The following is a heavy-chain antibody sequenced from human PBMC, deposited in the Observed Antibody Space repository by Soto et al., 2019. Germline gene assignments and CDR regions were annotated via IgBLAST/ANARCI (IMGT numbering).Heavy chain of an antibody. CDR2: INAGNGNT. V-gene: IGHV1-3*01. CDR3: AIDLQADY. Sequence: QVQLVQSGAEVKKPGASVKVSCKASGYTFTSYAMHWVRQAPGQRLEWMGWINAGNGNTKYSQKFQGRVTITRETSANRAYMELSSLRSEDTAVYYWAIDLQADYWGQGTLVTVSS. CDR1: GYTFTSYA. J-gene: IGHJ4*02.